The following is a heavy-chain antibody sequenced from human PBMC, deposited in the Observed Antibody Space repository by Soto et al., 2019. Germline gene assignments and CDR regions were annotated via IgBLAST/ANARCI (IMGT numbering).Heavy chain of an antibody. CDR2: ISGSGGST. Sequence: GGYLRLSCEASGFTVSSYAMSWVRQAQGKGLEWDSAISGSGGSTYFADSEKGRFTISRDNSKNTLYLQMNSIRAEDPAVYYSAKDCPYYGSGSYSTRLPFDYWGQGTLVTVSS. CDR1: GFTVSSYA. CDR3: AKDCPYYGSGSYSTRLPFDY. V-gene: IGHV3-23*01. D-gene: IGHD3-10*01. J-gene: IGHJ4*02.